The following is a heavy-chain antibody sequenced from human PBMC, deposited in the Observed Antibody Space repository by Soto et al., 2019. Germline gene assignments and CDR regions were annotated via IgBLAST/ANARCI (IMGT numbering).Heavy chain of an antibody. J-gene: IGHJ5*02. CDR1: GGSFSGYY. V-gene: IGHV4-34*01. D-gene: IGHD2-2*01. CDR2: INHSGST. Sequence: SETLSLTCAVYGGSFSGYYWSWIRQPPGKGLEWIGEINHSGSTNYNPSLKSRVTISVDTSKNQFSLKLSSVTAADTAVYYCVCGLVVPAMGWFDPWGQGTLVTVSS. CDR3: VCGLVVPAMGWFDP.